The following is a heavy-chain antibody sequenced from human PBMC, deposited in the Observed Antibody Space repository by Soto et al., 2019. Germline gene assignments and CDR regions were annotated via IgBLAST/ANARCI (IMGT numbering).Heavy chain of an antibody. V-gene: IGHV3-15*01. CDR2: FKSKSDGATI. Sequence: EVQLVESGGGLVKPGASLRLSCAVSGFTVSNAWMSWVRQAPGKGLEWVGRFKSKSDGATIDYATPVKGRFTISRDDSQNTLYLQMNSLKTEDTAVYYCTTDPGGGVTPREGPDFWGQGTLVTVSS. CDR3: TTDPGGGVTPREGPDF. D-gene: IGHD2-8*01. CDR1: GFTVSNAW. J-gene: IGHJ4*02.